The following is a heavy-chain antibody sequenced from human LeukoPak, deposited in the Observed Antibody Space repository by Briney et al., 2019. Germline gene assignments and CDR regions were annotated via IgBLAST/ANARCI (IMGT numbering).Heavy chain of an antibody. Sequence: PGGSLRLSCAASGFTFSNTAMSWVRQAPGKGLEWLSIISGSGLNAYYADSVKGRFTISRDNSKNTLYLQMNSLRAEDMAVYYCARDPGGYSSGGELDVWGKGTTVTVSS. J-gene: IGHJ6*04. V-gene: IGHV3-23*01. CDR1: GFTFSNTA. CDR2: ISGSGLNA. D-gene: IGHD6-19*01. CDR3: ARDPGGYSSGGELDV.